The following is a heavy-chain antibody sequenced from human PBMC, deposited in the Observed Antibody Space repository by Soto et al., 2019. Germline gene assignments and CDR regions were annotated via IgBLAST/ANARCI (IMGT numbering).Heavy chain of an antibody. Sequence: ASVKASCKASGYTFTSYAVHWVRQSPGQRLEWMGWINAGNGNTKYSQKFQGRVTITRDTSASTAYMELSSLRSEDTAVYYCARSIVVVTALDYWGQGTLVTVSS. CDR1: GYTFTSYA. CDR2: INAGNGNT. D-gene: IGHD2-21*02. J-gene: IGHJ4*01. CDR3: ARSIVVVTALDY. V-gene: IGHV1-3*01.